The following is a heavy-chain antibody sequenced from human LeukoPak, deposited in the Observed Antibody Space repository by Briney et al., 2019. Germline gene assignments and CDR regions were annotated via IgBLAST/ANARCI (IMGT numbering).Heavy chain of an antibody. CDR2: VYYSGST. J-gene: IGHJ3*02. CDR1: GGSISTYY. D-gene: IGHD5/OR15-5a*01. V-gene: IGHV4-59*08. CDR3: AVNSTKHTFDI. Sequence: SETLSLTCTVSGGSISTYYWSWIRQSPGAGLEWIGSVYYSGSTNYSPSLNSRVRISVDTCKNQFSLELSSVTAADTAVYDCAVNSTKHTFDIWGQGTMVTVSS.